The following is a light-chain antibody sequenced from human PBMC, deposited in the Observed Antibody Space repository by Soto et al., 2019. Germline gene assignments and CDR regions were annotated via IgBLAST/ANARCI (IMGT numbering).Light chain of an antibody. V-gene: IGLV2-8*01. CDR3: SSYGGDNNVR. CDR2: GVT. Sequence: QSVLTQPPSASGSPGQSVTISCTGTSSDVGGYDYVSWYQQHPGEAPKLIIYGVTERPTGVPDRFSGSKSGTTASLTVSGLQGEYEADYYCSSYGGDNNVRFGGGTKLTVL. CDR1: SSDVGGYDY. J-gene: IGLJ2*01.